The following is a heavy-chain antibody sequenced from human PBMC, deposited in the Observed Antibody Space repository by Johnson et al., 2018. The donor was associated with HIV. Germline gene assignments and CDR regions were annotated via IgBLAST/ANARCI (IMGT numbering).Heavy chain of an antibody. CDR1: GFAFSSYA. D-gene: IGHD1-7*01. Sequence: QVQVVESGGGVVQPGRSLRLSCATSGFAFSSYAVHWVRQAPGKGLEWVAVISYDGSNKYFADSVKGRFTISRDNLNNTLYLQMNSLRTEDTAVYYCARGLGGGITGTTGDAFDLWGRGTMVTVSS. CDR3: ARGLGGGITGTTGDAFDL. J-gene: IGHJ3*01. V-gene: IGHV3-30-3*01. CDR2: ISYDGSNK.